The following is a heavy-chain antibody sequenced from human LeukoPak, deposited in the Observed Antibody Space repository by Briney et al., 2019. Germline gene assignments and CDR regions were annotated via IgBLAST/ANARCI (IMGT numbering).Heavy chain of an antibody. J-gene: IGHJ4*02. CDR1: GFTFSNYC. V-gene: IGHV3-74*01. D-gene: IGHD4-17*01. CDR3: AKGGATVIDY. Sequence: GGSLRLSCAASGFTFSNYCMHWVRQAPGKGLVWVSRINSDGSSTTSADSVKGRFTISRDNAKNTLYLQMNSLRAEDTAVYYCAKGGATVIDYWGQGTLVTVSS. CDR2: INSDGSST.